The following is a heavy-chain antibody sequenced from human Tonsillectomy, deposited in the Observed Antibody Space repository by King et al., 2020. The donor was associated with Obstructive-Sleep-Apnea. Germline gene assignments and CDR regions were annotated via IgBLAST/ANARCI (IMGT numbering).Heavy chain of an antibody. CDR2: MSYDGSFE. J-gene: IGHJ4*02. CDR1: GFTFSSYA. D-gene: IGHD2-21*01. V-gene: IGHV3-30*04. Sequence: VQLVESGGGVVQPGRSLRLSCVASGFTFSSYAMNWVRQAPGKGLEWVAFMSYDGSFECYADSVKGRFTISRDNSVKTLYLQMNSLRDEDTAFYYCAKVHDCSFYRAFDYWGQGTLVTVSS. CDR3: AKVHDCSFYRAFDY.